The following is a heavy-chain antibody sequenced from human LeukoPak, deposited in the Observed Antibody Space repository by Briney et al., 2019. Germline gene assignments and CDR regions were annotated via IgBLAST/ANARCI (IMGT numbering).Heavy chain of an antibody. CDR1: GYTFTSYD. V-gene: IGHV1-8*01. D-gene: IGHD2-15*01. J-gene: IGHJ3*02. Sequence: DSVKVSCKASGYTFTSYDINWVRQATGQGLEWMGWMNPNSGNTGYAQKFQSGVTMTSNTSISTAYMELSSLGSEDTAVYYCAVVVARGDDAFDIWGEGTMVTVSS. CDR2: MNPNSGNT. CDR3: AVVVARGDDAFDI.